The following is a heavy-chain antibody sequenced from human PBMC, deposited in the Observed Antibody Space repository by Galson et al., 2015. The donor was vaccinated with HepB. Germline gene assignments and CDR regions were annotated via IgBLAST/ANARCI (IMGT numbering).Heavy chain of an antibody. CDR1: GYTFTSYA. V-gene: IGHV1-3*01. Sequence: SVKVSCKASGYTFTSYAMHWVRQAPGQRLEWMGWINAGNGNTKYSQKFQGRVTITRDTSASTAYMELSSLRSEDTAVYYCARAEQRFLEWLLTPGDYWGQGTLVTVSS. D-gene: IGHD3-3*01. CDR3: ARAEQRFLEWLLTPGDY. J-gene: IGHJ4*02. CDR2: INAGNGNT.